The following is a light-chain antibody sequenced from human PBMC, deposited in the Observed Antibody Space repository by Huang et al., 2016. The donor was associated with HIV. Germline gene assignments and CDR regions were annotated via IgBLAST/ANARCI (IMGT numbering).Light chain of an antibody. Sequence: EIVMTQSPATLSVSPGERATLSCRASQTVNSNLAWYQHKPGQAPRLPIYGASTRAAGVRARFSGSGSGTKFTLTISSLQSEDFAGYYCQQYNNGLAFGQGTKVEIK. V-gene: IGKV3-15*01. J-gene: IGKJ1*01. CDR1: QTVNSN. CDR3: QQYNNGLA. CDR2: GAS.